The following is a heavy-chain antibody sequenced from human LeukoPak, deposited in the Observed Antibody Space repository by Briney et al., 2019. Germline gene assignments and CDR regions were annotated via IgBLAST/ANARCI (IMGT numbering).Heavy chain of an antibody. D-gene: IGHD2-15*01. J-gene: IGHJ4*02. V-gene: IGHV4-34*01. CDR3: ARGPRRYCSGGSCYSPFDY. Sequence: SETLSLTCAVHGGSFSGYYWSWIRQPPGKGLEWIGEINHSGSTNYNPSLKSRVTISVDTSKNQFSLKLSSVTAADTAVYYCARGPRRYCSGGSCYSPFDYWGQGTLVTVSS. CDR2: INHSGST. CDR1: GGSFSGYY.